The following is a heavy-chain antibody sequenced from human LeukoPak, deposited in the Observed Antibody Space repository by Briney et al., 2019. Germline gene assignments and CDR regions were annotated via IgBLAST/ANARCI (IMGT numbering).Heavy chain of an antibody. CDR1: GFTFSTYW. Sequence: QPGGSLRLSGAASGFTFSTYWMSWVRQAPGKGLEWVANIKQDGSEKYYVDSVKGRFTISRDNAKNSLFLQMNSLRAEDTAIYYCASGRGYSSWGQGTLITVSS. CDR3: ASGRGYSS. V-gene: IGHV3-7*01. D-gene: IGHD5-18*01. CDR2: IKQDGSEK. J-gene: IGHJ4*02.